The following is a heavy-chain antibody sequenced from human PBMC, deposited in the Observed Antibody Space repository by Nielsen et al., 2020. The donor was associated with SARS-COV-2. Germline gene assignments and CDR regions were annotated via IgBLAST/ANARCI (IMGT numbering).Heavy chain of an antibody. CDR1: GFTFSSYS. CDR3: ASWSKG. V-gene: IGHV3-48*01. J-gene: IGHJ4*02. CDR2: ISSGSSTI. Sequence: GGSLRLSCAASGFTFSSYSMNRVRQAPGKGLEWVSYISSGSSTIYYADSVRGRFTISRDNAKNSLYLQMNSLRAEGMAVYYCASWSKGWGQGTLVTVSS.